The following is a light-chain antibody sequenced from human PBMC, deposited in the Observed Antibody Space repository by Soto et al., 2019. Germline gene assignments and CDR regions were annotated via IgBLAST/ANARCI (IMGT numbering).Light chain of an antibody. Sequence: QSVLTQPPSASGTPGQRVTISCSGSRSNIGSNPVQWYQQFPGTAPKLLIYRDNQRPSGVSDRFSGSKSGTSASLAISGLQSGDGADYPCATWEDTLYGPVFGGGTKLTVL. CDR3: ATWEDTLYGPV. CDR1: RSNIGSNP. CDR2: RDN. V-gene: IGLV1-44*01. J-gene: IGLJ3*02.